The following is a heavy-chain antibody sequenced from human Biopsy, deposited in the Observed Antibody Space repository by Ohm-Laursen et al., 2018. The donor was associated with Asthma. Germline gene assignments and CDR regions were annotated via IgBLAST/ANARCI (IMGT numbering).Heavy chain of an antibody. CDR1: GFAVSRDH. Sequence: SLRLSCSAPGFAVSRDHMFWVRQAPGKGLEWVSVIYSGGTSHTADSVRGRFTISRDYSKNTLYLQMHSLRAEDTAVYYYARGDSSNWSHYYFDYWGQGTLVTVSS. CDR3: ARGDSSNWSHYYFDY. J-gene: IGHJ4*02. V-gene: IGHV3-53*01. CDR2: IYSGGTS. D-gene: IGHD3-22*01.